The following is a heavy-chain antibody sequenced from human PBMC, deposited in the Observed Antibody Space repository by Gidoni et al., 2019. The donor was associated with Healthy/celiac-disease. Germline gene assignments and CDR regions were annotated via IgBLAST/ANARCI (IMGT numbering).Heavy chain of an antibody. Sequence: QVQLQESGPGLVKPSGTLSLTCAVPGGSIRSSNWWSWVRQPPGKGLEWIGEIYHSGSTNYNPSLKSRVTISVDKSKNQFSLKLSSVTAADTAVYYCARDSSGSYAHYFDYWGQGTLVTVSS. CDR2: IYHSGST. D-gene: IGHD1-26*01. CDR1: GGSIRSSNW. V-gene: IGHV4-4*02. J-gene: IGHJ4*02. CDR3: ARDSSGSYAHYFDY.